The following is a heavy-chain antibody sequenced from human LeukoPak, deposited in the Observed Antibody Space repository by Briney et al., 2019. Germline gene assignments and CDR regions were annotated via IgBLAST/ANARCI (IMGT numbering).Heavy chain of an antibody. V-gene: IGHV3-74*01. J-gene: IGHJ4*02. Sequence: GGSLRLSCAASGFTFGDYWMHWVRHAPGKGLVWVSRTISDGSSASYADSVKGRFTMSRDNAKNTLHLQMNSLRVEDTAVYYCVRDSNYHPDCWGQGTLVTVSS. CDR1: GFTFGDYW. CDR3: VRDSNYHPDC. CDR2: TISDGSSA. D-gene: IGHD4-11*01.